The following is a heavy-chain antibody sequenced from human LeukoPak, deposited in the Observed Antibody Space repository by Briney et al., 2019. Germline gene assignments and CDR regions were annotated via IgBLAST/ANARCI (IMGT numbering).Heavy chain of an antibody. Sequence: SETLSLTCTVSGGSISSYYWGWIRQPPGKGLEWIGYIYYSGSTNYNPSLKSRVTISVDTSKNQFSLKLSSVAAADTAVYYCARGLPKQWLVPDYWGQGTLVTVSS. CDR3: ARGLPKQWLVPDY. CDR1: GGSISSYY. D-gene: IGHD6-19*01. CDR2: IYYSGST. J-gene: IGHJ4*02. V-gene: IGHV4-59*01.